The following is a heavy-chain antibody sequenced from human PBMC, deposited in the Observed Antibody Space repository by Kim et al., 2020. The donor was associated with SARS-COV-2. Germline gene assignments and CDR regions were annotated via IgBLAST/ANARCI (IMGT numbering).Heavy chain of an antibody. CDR3: ARVSITIFGVVNYGMDV. V-gene: IGHV4-34*01. CDR1: GGSFSGYY. J-gene: IGHJ6*02. D-gene: IGHD3-3*01. CDR2: INHSGST. Sequence: SETLSLTCAVYGGSFSGYYWSWIRQPPGNGLEWIGEINHSGSTNYNPSLKSRVTISVDTSKNQFSLKLSSVTAADTAVYYCARVSITIFGVVNYGMDVWGQGTTVTVSS.